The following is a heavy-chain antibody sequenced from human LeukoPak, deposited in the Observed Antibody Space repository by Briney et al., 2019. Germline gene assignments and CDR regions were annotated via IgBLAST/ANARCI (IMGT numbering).Heavy chain of an antibody. V-gene: IGHV3-23*01. CDR3: ASQYTSGWYVAFEY. J-gene: IGHJ4*02. Sequence: QTGRSLRLSCAASGITFSSFAMSWVRHAPGKGLEWVSAIGGNGDNTYYADSVKGRFTISRDNSKNTLYLQMNSLRAEDTAVYYCASQYTSGWYVAFEYWGQGALVTVSS. CDR2: IGGNGDNT. D-gene: IGHD6-19*01. CDR1: GITFSSFA.